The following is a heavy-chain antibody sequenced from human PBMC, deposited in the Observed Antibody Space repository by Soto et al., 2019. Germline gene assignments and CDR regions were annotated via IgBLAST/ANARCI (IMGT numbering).Heavy chain of an antibody. V-gene: IGHV4-4*02. CDR3: ATRSGYYKP. J-gene: IGHJ4*02. Sequence: PSETLSLTCAVSGGSISSSNWWSWVRQPPGKGLEWIGEIYHSGNTNYNPSLKSRVTISVDKSKNKFFLKLSSVTAADTAVYYCATRSGYYKPWGQGTLVTVSS. CDR2: IYHSGNT. CDR1: GGSISSSNW. D-gene: IGHD3-22*01.